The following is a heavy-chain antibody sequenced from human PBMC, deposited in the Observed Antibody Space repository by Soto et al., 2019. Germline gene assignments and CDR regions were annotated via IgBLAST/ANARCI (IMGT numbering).Heavy chain of an antibody. Sequence: QVQLEQSGAEVKKPGSSVKVSCKASGGTFRTAAVSWVRQAPGQGLEWMGGIMPVFHTPDYAQKFHGRVTITADESTSTAYMELSGLRSDDTAVYYCARDNDRPQLGGNYYYILDVWGQGTTITVSS. D-gene: IGHD2-8*01. CDR3: ARDNDRPQLGGNYYYILDV. CDR2: IMPVFHTP. CDR1: GGTFRTAA. V-gene: IGHV1-69*12. J-gene: IGHJ6*02.